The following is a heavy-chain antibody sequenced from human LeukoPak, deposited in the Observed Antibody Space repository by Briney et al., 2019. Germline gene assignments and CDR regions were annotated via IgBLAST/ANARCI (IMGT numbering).Heavy chain of an antibody. CDR1: GYSISSGYY. CDR3: ARGVGYCSSTSCYSPFYYYYYMDV. J-gene: IGHJ6*03. D-gene: IGHD2-2*02. CDR2: IYHSGST. Sequence: PSETLSLTCTVSGYSISSGYYWGWIRQPPGKGLEWIGSIYHSGSTYYNPSLKSRVTISVDTSKNQFFLKLSSVTAADTAVYYCARGVGYCSSTSCYSPFYYYYYMDVWGKGTTVTVSS. V-gene: IGHV4-38-2*02.